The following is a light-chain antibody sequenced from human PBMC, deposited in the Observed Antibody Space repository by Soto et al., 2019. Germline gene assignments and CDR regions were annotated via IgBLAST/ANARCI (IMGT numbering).Light chain of an antibody. J-gene: IGKJ2*01. V-gene: IGKV1-9*01. CDR3: QQINIYPYT. CDR1: QVITNH. CDR2: AAS. Sequence: DIQLTQSPSFLSASVGDRVTITCRASQVITNHLAWYHQEPGKAPKLLIYAASTLQSGVPSRFSGSGYGTEFSLTISSLQPEDFAAYYCQQINIYPYTFGQGTKLEIK.